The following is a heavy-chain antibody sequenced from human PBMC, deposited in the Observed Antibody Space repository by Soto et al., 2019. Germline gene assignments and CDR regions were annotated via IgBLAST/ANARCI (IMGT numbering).Heavy chain of an antibody. CDR1: GFTFSNYW. Sequence: EVQLVESGAGLVQPGGSLRLSCAATGFTFSNYWMHWVRQTPGKGLVWVSRINSDRSTTNYADSMKGGFTISRDIAKNSLYLKMNSLRAEDTAVYYCASVNYYSMDVWGQGTTVTVSS. J-gene: IGHJ6*02. CDR3: ASVNYYSMDV. CDR2: INSDRSTT. V-gene: IGHV3-74*01.